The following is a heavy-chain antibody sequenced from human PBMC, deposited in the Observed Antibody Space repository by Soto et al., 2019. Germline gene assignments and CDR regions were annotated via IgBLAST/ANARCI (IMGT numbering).Heavy chain of an antibody. CDR3: AREGLDTAGFFDV. CDR2: IEGDGSST. V-gene: IGHV3-74*01. D-gene: IGHD6-13*01. CDR1: GFTFSSYW. Sequence: PGGSLRLSCAASGFTFSSYWMHWVRQAPGKGLEWVSRIEGDGSSTTSADSVKGRFTVSRDDARNTLYLQMSSLRADDTAIYYCAREGLDTAGFFDVWGQGTMVNVSS. J-gene: IGHJ3*01.